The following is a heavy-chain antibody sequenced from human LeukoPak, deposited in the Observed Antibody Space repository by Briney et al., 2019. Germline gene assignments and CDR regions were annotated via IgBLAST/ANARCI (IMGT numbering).Heavy chain of an antibody. CDR3: ARSNYYDSSGYSGFQH. D-gene: IGHD3-22*01. Sequence: GASVKVSCKASGYTFTSYGISWVRQAPGQGLEWMGWISAYNGNTNYAQKLQGRVTMTTDTSTRTAYMELRSLRSDDTAVYYCARSNYYDSSGYSGFQHWGQGTLVTVSS. J-gene: IGHJ1*01. CDR2: ISAYNGNT. V-gene: IGHV1-18*01. CDR1: GYTFTSYG.